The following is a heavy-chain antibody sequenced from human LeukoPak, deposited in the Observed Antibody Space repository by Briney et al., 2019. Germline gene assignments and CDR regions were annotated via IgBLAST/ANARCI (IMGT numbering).Heavy chain of an antibody. CDR1: GFTFSSYG. CDR3: AKGDPYSGYDEDY. CDR2: IRYDGSNK. V-gene: IGHV3-30*02. D-gene: IGHD5-12*01. Sequence: GGSLRLSCAASGFTFSSYGMHWVRQAPGKGLEWVAFIRYDGSNKYYADSVKGRFTISRHNSKNTLYLQMNSLRAEDTAVYYCAKGDPYSGYDEDYWGQGTLVTVSS. J-gene: IGHJ4*02.